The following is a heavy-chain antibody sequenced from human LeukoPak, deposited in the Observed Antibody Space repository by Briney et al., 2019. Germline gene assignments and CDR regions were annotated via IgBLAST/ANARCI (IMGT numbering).Heavy chain of an antibody. D-gene: IGHD5-24*01. CDR2: ISGSGDTI. CDR1: GFTFSRYW. V-gene: IGHV3-48*03. Sequence: PGGSLRLSCAASGFTFSRYWMNWVRQAPGKGLEWISYISGSGDTIYYADSVKGRFTISRDNAKNSLYLQMNSLRAEDTAVYHCARAPLVLQYRWWFDPWGQGTLVIVSS. CDR3: ARAPLVLQYRWWFDP. J-gene: IGHJ5*02.